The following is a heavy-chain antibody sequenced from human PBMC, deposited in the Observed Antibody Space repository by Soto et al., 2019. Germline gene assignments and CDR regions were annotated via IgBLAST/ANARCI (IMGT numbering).Heavy chain of an antibody. J-gene: IGHJ5*02. D-gene: IGHD6-13*01. Sequence: SETLSLTCSVSGGSISGGDFYWSWIRQHPGKGLEWIGNIYYSGTTYYNPSLKSRLTMSVDTTSNQFSLKLTSVTAADTAVFYCARARRYSSSWFWFDPWGQGILVTV. CDR3: ARARRYSSSWFWFDP. V-gene: IGHV4-31*03. CDR1: GGSISGGDFY. CDR2: IYYSGTT.